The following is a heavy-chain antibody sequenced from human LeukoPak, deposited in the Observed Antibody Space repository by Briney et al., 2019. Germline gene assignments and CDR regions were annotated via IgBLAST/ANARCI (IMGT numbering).Heavy chain of an antibody. D-gene: IGHD5-24*01. CDR2: ISYSGST. CDR1: GGSISSRPYD. CDR3: ARHLSQGDGTKRGFYY. V-gene: IGHV4-39*01. Sequence: SETLSLTCTVSGGSISSRPYDWGWVRQPPGKGLEYIGSISYSGSTYYNPSLRSRVTISVDTSSNQFSLKLSSVTAADTAVYYCARHLSQGDGTKRGFYYWGQGTLVTVSS. J-gene: IGHJ4*02.